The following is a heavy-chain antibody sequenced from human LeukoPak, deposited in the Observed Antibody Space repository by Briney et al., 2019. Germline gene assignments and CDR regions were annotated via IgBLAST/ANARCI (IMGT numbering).Heavy chain of an antibody. CDR2: IWYDGSNK. CDR1: GFTFSSYG. J-gene: IGHJ4*02. D-gene: IGHD6-13*01. CDR3: ARDTIGAAGTADY. Sequence: GGSLGLFCAASGFTFSSYGMHWVRQAPGKGLEWVAVIWYDGSNKYYADSVKGRFTISRDNSKNTLYLQMNSLRAEDTAVYYCARDTIGAAGTADYLGQGTLVTVSS. V-gene: IGHV3-33*01.